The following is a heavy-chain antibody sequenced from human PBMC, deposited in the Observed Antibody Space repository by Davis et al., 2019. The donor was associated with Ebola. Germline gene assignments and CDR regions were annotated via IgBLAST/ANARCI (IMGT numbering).Heavy chain of an antibody. CDR3: ARVPLKYYGSDYGMDV. V-gene: IGHV1-18*01. CDR1: GYTFTSYG. CDR2: ISAYNGNT. J-gene: IGHJ6*02. Sequence: ASVKVSCKASGYTFTSYGISWVRQAPGQGLEWMGWISAYNGNTNYAQKFQGWVTMTTDTSTSTAYMELSSLRSEDTAVYYCARVPLKYYGSDYGMDVWGQGTTVTVSS. D-gene: IGHD3-10*01.